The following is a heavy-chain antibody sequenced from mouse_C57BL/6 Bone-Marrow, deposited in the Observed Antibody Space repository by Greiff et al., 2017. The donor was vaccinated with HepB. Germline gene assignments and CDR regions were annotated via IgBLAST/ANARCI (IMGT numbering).Heavy chain of an antibody. J-gene: IGHJ4*01. CDR2: IDPNSGGT. D-gene: IGHD2-3*01. V-gene: IGHV1-72*01. CDR3: GRYGRWLLYAMDY. CDR1: GYTFTSYW. Sequence: VKLQQPGAELVKPGASVKLSCKASGYTFTSYWMPWVKQRPGRGLEWIGRIDPNSGGTKYNEKFKSKATLTVDKPASTAYMQLSSLTSEDSAVYYCGRYGRWLLYAMDYWGQGTSVTVSS.